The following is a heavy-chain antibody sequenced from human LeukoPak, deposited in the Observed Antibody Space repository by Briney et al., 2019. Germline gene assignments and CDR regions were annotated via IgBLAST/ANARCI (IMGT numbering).Heavy chain of an antibody. CDR2: ISGSGGST. CDR3: VKDPLRSGAQVDY. D-gene: IGHD3-22*01. CDR1: GFTFSSYA. V-gene: IGHV3-23*01. J-gene: IGHJ4*02. Sequence: PGGSLRLSCAASGFTFSSYAMSWVRQAPGKGLEWVSAISGSGGSTYYADSVKGRFTISRDNSKNTLYLQMDSLRAEDTAVYYCVKDPLRSGAQVDYWGQGTLVTVSS.